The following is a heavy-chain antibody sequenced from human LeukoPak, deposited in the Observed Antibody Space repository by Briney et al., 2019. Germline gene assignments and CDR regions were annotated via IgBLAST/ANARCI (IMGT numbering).Heavy chain of an antibody. CDR1: GYTFTSYD. V-gene: IGHV1-8*03. CDR2: MNPNSGNT. CDR3: ARVSKPGYSQDAFDI. D-gene: IGHD5-18*01. Sequence: ASVKVSCKASGYTFTSYDINWVRQATGQGLEWMGWMNPNSGNTGYAQKLQGRVTITADKSSSTAYMELSSLRSEDTAVYYCARVSKPGYSQDAFDIWGQGTVVTVSS. J-gene: IGHJ3*02.